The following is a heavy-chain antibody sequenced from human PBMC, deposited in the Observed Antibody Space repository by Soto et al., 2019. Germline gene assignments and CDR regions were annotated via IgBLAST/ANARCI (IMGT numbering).Heavy chain of an antibody. CDR2: ISYDGSNK. D-gene: IGHD3-10*01. CDR1: GFTFSSYG. CDR3: AKESSYGTGHFDY. V-gene: IGHV3-30*18. J-gene: IGHJ4*02. Sequence: QVQLVESGGGVVQTGRSLRLSCAASGFTFSSYGMHWVRQAPGKGLEWVAVISYDGSNKYYADSVKGRFTISRDNSKNTLYLQMNSLRAEDTAVYYCAKESSYGTGHFDYWGQGTLVTVSS.